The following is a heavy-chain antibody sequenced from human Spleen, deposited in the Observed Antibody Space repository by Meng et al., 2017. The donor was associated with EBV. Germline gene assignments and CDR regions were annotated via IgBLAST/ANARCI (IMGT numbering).Heavy chain of an antibody. D-gene: IGHD4-23*01. J-gene: IGHJ2*01. CDR1: GYSFSKYT. CDR3: VRENDYGGNFWYFDL. CDR2: LNTNTGNP. Sequence: QVQLVQSWFEFKKPGASVKVSCKTSGYSFSKYTLNWVRQAPGQGLEWLGRLNTNTGNPTYAQAFTGRFVLSLDTSVNTAYLEISSLEAEDTAVYYCVRENDYGGNFWYFDLWGRGTLVTVSS. V-gene: IGHV7-4-1*02.